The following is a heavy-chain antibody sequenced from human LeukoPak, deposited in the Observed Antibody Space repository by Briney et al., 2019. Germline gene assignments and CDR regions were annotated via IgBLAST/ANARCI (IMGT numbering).Heavy chain of an antibody. CDR3: VKDRSSHHDSTTFHQPQLYYFDS. D-gene: IGHD2-2*01. Sequence: PGGSLRLSCAASGFTFSRFAMNWVRQAPGKGLEWVSDISGTDTKTYYADSVKGRFTISRDNSKNTVYLQMNSLRADDTAVYYCVKDRSSHHDSTTFHQPQLYYFDSWGQGTLVTVSS. J-gene: IGHJ4*02. CDR1: GFTFSRFA. V-gene: IGHV3-23*01. CDR2: ISGTDTKT.